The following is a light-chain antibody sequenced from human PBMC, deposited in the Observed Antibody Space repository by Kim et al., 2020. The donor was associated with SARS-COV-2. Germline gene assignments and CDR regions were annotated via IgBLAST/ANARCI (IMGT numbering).Light chain of an antibody. J-gene: IGLJ2*01. CDR2: EVS. CDR1: SSDVGSYNL. V-gene: IGLV2-18*02. CDR3: SSYASSSTVV. Sequence: GQSITISCTGTSSDVGSYNLVSWYQQPPGTAPKLMIYEVSKRPSGVPDRFSGSKSGNTASLTISGLQAEDEADYYCSSYASSSTVVFGGGTKVTVL.